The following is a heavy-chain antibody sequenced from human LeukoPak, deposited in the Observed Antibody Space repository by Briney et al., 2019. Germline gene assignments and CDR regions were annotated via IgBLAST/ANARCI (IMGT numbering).Heavy chain of an antibody. CDR3: AKDGRKILWALYNWFDP. CDR1: GFTFSSYA. CDR2: ISGSGGSA. J-gene: IGHJ5*02. D-gene: IGHD3-10*01. Sequence: GGSLRLSCAASGFTFSSYAMSWVRQAPGKGLEWVSAISGSGGSAYYADSVKGRFTISRDNSKNTLYLQMNSLRAEDTAVYYCAKDGRKILWALYNWFDPWGQGTLVTVSS. V-gene: IGHV3-23*01.